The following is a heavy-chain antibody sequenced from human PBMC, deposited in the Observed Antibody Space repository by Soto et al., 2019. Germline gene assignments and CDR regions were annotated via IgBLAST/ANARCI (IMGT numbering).Heavy chain of an antibody. V-gene: IGHV4-39*01. CDR1: GGFVSSSSSS. D-gene: IGHD3-10*01. Sequence: SETLSLTCSVSGGFVSSSSSSWGWIRQSPGKGLEWIGTIFYTGRTYYNPSLESRVTLSVDTSKNQFSLKIDDTAVYYCTSRRDWTAVDPLDYWGLGTLVTLSS. CDR3: WTAVDPLDY. CDR2: IFYTGRT. J-gene: IGHJ4*02.